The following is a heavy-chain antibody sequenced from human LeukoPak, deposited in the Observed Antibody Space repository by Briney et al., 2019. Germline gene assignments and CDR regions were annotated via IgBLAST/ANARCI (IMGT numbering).Heavy chain of an antibody. CDR1: GFTFGDYA. D-gene: IGHD2-2*01. J-gene: IGHJ4*02. CDR2: IRSKAYGGTT. V-gene: IGHV3-49*04. CDR3: TRVPTLGYWRSTSCSFGY. Sequence: GGSLRLSCTASGFTFGDYAMSWVRQAPGKGLEWVGFIRSKAYGGTTEYAASVKGIFTISRDDSRSIAYLQMNSLKTEDTAVYYCTRVPTLGYWRSTSCSFGYWGQGNLVTVSS.